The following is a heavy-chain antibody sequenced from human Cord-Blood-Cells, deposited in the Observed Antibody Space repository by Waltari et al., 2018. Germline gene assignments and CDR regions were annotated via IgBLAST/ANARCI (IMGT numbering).Heavy chain of an antibody. V-gene: IGHV4-38-2*01. CDR1: GYSISRGYY. CDR2: IYHSGST. Sequence: QVQLQESGPGLVKPSETLSLTCAVPGYSISRGYYWGWIRQPPGKGLEWIGSIYHSGSTYYNPSLKSRVTISVDTSKNQFSLKLSSVTAADTAVYYCARGGSSSWYEYVPPEHWGQGTLVTVSS. CDR3: ARGGSSSWYEYVPPEH. J-gene: IGHJ1*01. D-gene: IGHD6-13*01.